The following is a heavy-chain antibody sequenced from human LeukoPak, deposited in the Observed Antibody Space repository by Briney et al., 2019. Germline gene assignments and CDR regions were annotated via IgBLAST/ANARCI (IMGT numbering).Heavy chain of an antibody. CDR2: ISGSGGST. CDR3: AQSLPTARELYCSSTSCYSYYYYYYGMDV. D-gene: IGHD2-2*01. J-gene: IGHJ6*02. CDR1: GFTFSSYA. Sequence: PGASLRLSCAASGFTFSSYAMSWVREAPGKGLEGVSAISGSGGSTYYADSVEGRFTISGDNSKNTLYLQMNSLIAEDTAVYYCAQSLPTARELYCSSTSCYSYYYYYYGMDVWGQGTTVTVSS. V-gene: IGHV3-23*01.